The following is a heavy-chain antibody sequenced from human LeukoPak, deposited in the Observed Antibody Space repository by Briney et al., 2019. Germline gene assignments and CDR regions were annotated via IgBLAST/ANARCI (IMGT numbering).Heavy chain of an antibody. CDR1: GYTFTSYD. Sequence: ASVKVSCKASGYTFTSYDINWVRQATGQGLEWMGWMNPNSGNTGYAQKLQGRVTMTRNTSMSTAYMELSSLRSEDTAVYYCARGLFRGVRGVHPYPGYWGQGTLVTVSS. CDR2: MNPNSGNT. J-gene: IGHJ4*02. D-gene: IGHD3-10*01. CDR3: ARGLFRGVRGVHPYPGY. V-gene: IGHV1-8*01.